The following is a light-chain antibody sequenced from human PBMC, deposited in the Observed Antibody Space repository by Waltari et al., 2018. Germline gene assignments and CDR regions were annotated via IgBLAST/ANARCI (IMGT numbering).Light chain of an antibody. Sequence: DIQMTQSPSTLSSSVGDRVTITCRASQNINNYLAWYQQKPGRAPRLLIFKASTLEIGVPSRFSGGGSGTELTLTISSLQPDDFATYFCQHYHTYSPFAFGPGTKVDIK. V-gene: IGKV1-5*03. CDR2: KAS. CDR3: QHYHTYSPFA. CDR1: QNINNY. J-gene: IGKJ3*01.